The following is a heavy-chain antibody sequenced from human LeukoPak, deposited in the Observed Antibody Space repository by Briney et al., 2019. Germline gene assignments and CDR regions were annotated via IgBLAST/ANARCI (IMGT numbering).Heavy chain of an antibody. CDR3: ARGGSYLSAFDI. D-gene: IGHD1-26*01. CDR2: ISTGSSTI. J-gene: IGHJ3*02. Sequence: GGSLRLSCAASGFTFSSYSMNWVRRAPGKGLEWVSHISTGSSTIYYADSVKGRFTISRDNSKNTLYLQMNSLRAEDTAVYYCARGGSYLSAFDIWGQGTMVTVSS. V-gene: IGHV3-48*01. CDR1: GFTFSSYS.